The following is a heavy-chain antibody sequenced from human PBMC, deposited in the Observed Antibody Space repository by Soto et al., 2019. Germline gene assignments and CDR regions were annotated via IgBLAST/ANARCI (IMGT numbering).Heavy chain of an antibody. V-gene: IGHV3-30*18. Sequence: QVQLVESGGGVVQPGRSLRLSCAASGFTFSSYGMHWVRQAPGKGLEWVAVISYDGSNKYYADSVKGRFTISRDNSKNTLYLQMNSLRAEDTAVYYSAKELTGYSYGRAFDYWGQGTLVTVSS. CDR3: AKELTGYSYGRAFDY. J-gene: IGHJ4*02. CDR2: ISYDGSNK. CDR1: GFTFSSYG. D-gene: IGHD5-18*01.